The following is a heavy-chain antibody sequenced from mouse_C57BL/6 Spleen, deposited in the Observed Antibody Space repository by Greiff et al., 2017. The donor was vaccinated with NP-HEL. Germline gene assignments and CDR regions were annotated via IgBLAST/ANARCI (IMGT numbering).Heavy chain of an antibody. D-gene: IGHD2-5*01. CDR1: GYTFTSYW. Sequence: VQLQQPGAELVKPGASVKMSCKASGYTFTSYWITWVKQRPGQGLEWIGDIYPGSGSTNYNEKFKSKATLTVDTSSSTAYMQLSSLTSEDSAVYYCARSHYSNYVGYFDVWGTGTTVTVSS. J-gene: IGHJ1*03. CDR3: ARSHYSNYVGYFDV. CDR2: IYPGSGST. V-gene: IGHV1-55*01.